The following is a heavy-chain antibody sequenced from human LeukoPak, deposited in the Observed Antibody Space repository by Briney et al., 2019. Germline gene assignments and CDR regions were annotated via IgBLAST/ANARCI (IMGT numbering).Heavy chain of an antibody. Sequence: SETLSLTCTVSGGSISSYYWSWIRQPPGKGLEWIGYIYYSGSTYYNPSLKSRVTISVDTSKNQFSLKLSSVTAADTAVYYCARDSIPSKWLIPWWAQGPLVTVSS. CDR3: ARDSIPSKWLIPW. D-gene: IGHD6-19*01. J-gene: IGHJ4*02. CDR2: IYYSGST. V-gene: IGHV4-59*12. CDR1: GGSISSYY.